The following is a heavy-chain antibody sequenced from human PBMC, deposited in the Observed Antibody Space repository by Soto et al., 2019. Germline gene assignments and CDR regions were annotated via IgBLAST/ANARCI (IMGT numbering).Heavy chain of an antibody. CDR3: ARHKEEQWLVRFDY. D-gene: IGHD6-19*01. Sequence: EVQLVESGGGLVQPGGSLRLSCAASGFTFSSYSMNWVRQAPGKGLEWVSYISSSSSTIYYADSVKGRFTISRDNAKNSLYLQMNRLRAEDTAVYYCARHKEEQWLVRFDYWGQGTLVTVSS. J-gene: IGHJ4*02. V-gene: IGHV3-48*01. CDR1: GFTFSSYS. CDR2: ISSSSSTI.